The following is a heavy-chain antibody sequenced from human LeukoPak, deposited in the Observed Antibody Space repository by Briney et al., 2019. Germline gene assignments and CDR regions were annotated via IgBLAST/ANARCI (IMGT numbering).Heavy chain of an antibody. Sequence: SETLSLTCTVSGASISTYHWSWIRQPPGEGLEWIGDLFNSGSTKYNASLKSRVTISGDTSNNQVSLKVTSVTAADTAVYYCARTIIDDAFDIWGQGTMVTVSS. CDR3: ARTIIDDAFDI. V-gene: IGHV4-59*08. D-gene: IGHD5-24*01. CDR1: GASISTYH. CDR2: LFNSGST. J-gene: IGHJ3*02.